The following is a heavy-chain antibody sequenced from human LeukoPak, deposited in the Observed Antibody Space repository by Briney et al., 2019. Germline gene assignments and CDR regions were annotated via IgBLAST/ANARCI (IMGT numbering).Heavy chain of an antibody. CDR3: ARDHYYGSGSYLD. Sequence: GGSLRLSCAASGFTFSSYAMSWVRQAPGKGLEWVSAISGSGGSTDYADSVKGRFTISRDNAKNSLYLQMNSLRAEDTAVYYCARDHYYGSGSYLDWGQGTLVTVSS. V-gene: IGHV3-23*01. CDR2: ISGSGGST. CDR1: GFTFSSYA. J-gene: IGHJ4*02. D-gene: IGHD3-10*01.